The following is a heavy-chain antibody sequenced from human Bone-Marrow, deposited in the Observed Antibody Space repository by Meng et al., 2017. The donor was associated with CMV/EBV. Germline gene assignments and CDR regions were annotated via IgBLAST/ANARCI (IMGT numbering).Heavy chain of an antibody. J-gene: IGHJ5*02. CDR3: ARGGTRYCSSTSCYPNNWFDP. Sequence: GSLRLSCTVSGASISSISSYWGWIRRPPGKGLEWIGSIYYTGSTYYNPSLKSRVTISADTSKNQFALKVRSVTAADTAVYYCARGGTRYCSSTSCYPNNWFDPWGQGTLVTVSS. D-gene: IGHD2-2*01. CDR1: GASISSISSY. CDR2: IYYTGST. V-gene: IGHV4-39*06.